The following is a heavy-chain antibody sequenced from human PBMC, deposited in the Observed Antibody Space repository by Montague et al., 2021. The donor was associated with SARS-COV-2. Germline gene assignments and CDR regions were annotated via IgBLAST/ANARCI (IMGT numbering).Heavy chain of an antibody. CDR3: ARDVGKGFSGDENEGWFDY. CDR2: GNFDGSP. D-gene: IGHD5-12*01. V-gene: IGHV4-39*07. Sequence: SETLSLTCTVSGASISNSTYYWVWNRQPPGKGLEWIGSGNFDGSPYYKSSLKSRVTVSVDTSKNQFSLKLTSVTVADTAVYFCARDVGKGFSGDENEGWFDYWGQGTLVSVSP. J-gene: IGHJ4*02. CDR1: GASISNSTYY.